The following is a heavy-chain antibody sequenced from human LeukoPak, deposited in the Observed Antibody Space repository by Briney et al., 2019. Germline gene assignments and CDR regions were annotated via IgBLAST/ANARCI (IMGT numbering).Heavy chain of an antibody. V-gene: IGHV1-2*02. CDR3: ARVLLWFGELFGYYYYYMDV. D-gene: IGHD3-10*01. J-gene: IGHJ6*03. CDR1: GYTFTGYY. Sequence: ASVKVSCKASGYTFTGYYMHWVRQAPGQGLEWMGWINPNSGGTNYAQKLQGRVTMTTDTSTSTAYMELRSLRSDDTAVYYCARVLLWFGELFGYYYYYMDVWGKGTTVTISS. CDR2: INPNSGGT.